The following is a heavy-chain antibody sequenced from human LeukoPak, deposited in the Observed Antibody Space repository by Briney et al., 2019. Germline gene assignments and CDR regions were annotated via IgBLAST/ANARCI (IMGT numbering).Heavy chain of an antibody. D-gene: IGHD1-26*01. CDR2: IWNDGSYE. CDR3: AKPTWGSGSFLIDF. CDR1: GFIFSSYG. J-gene: IGHJ4*02. V-gene: IGHV3-33*06. Sequence: GGSLRLSCAASGFIFSSYGMHWVRQAPGRGLEWVAVIWNDGSYEHYTDSVKGRFTISRDNSKNTLFLQLNSLRPEDTAVYYCAKPTWGSGSFLIDFWGQGTLVTVSS.